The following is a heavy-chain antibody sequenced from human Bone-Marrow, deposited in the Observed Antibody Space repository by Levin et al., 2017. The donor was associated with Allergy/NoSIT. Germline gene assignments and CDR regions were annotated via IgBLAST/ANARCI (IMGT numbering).Heavy chain of an antibody. CDR1: GFTFSSYA. CDR3: AKGPAGPIAAAGTFQHY. D-gene: IGHD6-13*01. CDR2: ISGSGGST. J-gene: IGHJ4*02. Sequence: GESLKISCAASGFTFSSYAMSWVRQAPGKGLEWVSAISGSGGSTYYADSVKGRFTISRDNSKNTLYLQMNSLRAEDTAVYYCAKGPAGPIAAAGTFQHYWGQGTLVTVSS. V-gene: IGHV3-23*01.